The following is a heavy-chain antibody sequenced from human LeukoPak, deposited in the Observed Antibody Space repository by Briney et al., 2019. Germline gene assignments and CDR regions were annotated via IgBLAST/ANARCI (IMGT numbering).Heavy chain of an antibody. CDR2: IRSNDGTT. CDR3: TRVGYIDEGIDY. D-gene: IGHD5-24*01. CDR1: GFTFSNYG. J-gene: IGHJ4*02. V-gene: IGHV3-48*01. Sequence: GGSLRLSCEASGFTFSNYGMNWVRQAPGKGLEWVSYIRSNDGTTHYADSVKGRFTISRDNAKNSLSLQMTSLRAEDTAIYYCTRVGYIDEGIDYWGQGTLVTVSS.